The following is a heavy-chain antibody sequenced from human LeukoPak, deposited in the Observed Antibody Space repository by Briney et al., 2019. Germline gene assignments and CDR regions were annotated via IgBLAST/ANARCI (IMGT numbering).Heavy chain of an antibody. D-gene: IGHD6-19*01. V-gene: IGHV3-23*01. J-gene: IGHJ6*02. CDR3: AKTPNSSGWYPDYYYGMDV. Sequence: PGGSLRLSCAASGFTFSSYAMSWVRQAPGKGLEWVSAISGSGGSTYYADSVKGRFTISRDNSKNTLYLQMNSLRAEDTAVYYCAKTPNSSGWYPDYYYGMDVWGQGTTVTVSS. CDR1: GFTFSSYA. CDR2: ISGSGGST.